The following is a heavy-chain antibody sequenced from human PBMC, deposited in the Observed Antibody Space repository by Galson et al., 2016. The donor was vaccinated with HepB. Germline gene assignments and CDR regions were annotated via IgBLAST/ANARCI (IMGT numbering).Heavy chain of an antibody. CDR1: GGSFSSSGHY. J-gene: IGHJ4*02. CDR2: VYYGGST. Sequence: ETLSLTCSVSGGSFSSSGHYWGWIRQPPGGGLEWIVSVYYGGSTYYNPSLKSRVTISVDTSKNQFSLNLHSVTAADTSVYYCVSQIEGIARDVDYWGQGSLVTVS. CDR3: VSQIEGIARDVDY. D-gene: IGHD3-10*01. V-gene: IGHV4-39*01.